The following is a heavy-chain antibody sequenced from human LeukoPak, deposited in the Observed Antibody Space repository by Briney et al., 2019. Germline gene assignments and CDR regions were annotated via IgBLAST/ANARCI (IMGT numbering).Heavy chain of an antibody. D-gene: IGHD1-1*01. CDR1: GFTFTSHA. CDR2: LSDAGRVT. V-gene: IGHV3-30*04. CDR3: ARDIRGYIQSDGYFDY. J-gene: IGHJ4*02. Sequence: GGSLRLSCAASGFTFTSHAVHWVRQAPSKGLEWVAVLSDAGRVTLYSDSVKGRFTVSRDNPNNTLFLQMNSLRAEDSAVYYCARDIRGYIQSDGYFDYWGRGTLVTVSS.